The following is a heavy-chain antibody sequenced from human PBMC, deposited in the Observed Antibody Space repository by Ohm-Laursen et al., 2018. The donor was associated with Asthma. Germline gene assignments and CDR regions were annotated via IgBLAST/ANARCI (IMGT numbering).Heavy chain of an antibody. CDR3: ARVDYGDSQSYHYYGMDV. Sequence: SLRLSCAAFGFTFSSYGMHWVRQAPGKGLEWVAVISYDGSNKYYADSVKGRFTISRDNSKNTLYLQMNSLRAEDTAVYYCARVDYGDSQSYHYYGMDVWGQGTTVTISS. V-gene: IGHV3-30*03. J-gene: IGHJ6*02. CDR1: GFTFSSYG. D-gene: IGHD4-17*01. CDR2: ISYDGSNK.